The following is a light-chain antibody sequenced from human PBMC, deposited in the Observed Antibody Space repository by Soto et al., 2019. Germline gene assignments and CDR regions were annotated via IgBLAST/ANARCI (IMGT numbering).Light chain of an antibody. CDR1: QTVSRN. CDR3: QQYNTRPS. V-gene: IGKV3-15*01. J-gene: IGKJ5*01. CDR2: DIS. Sequence: EVVMTQSPATLSVSPGERATLSCRASQTVSRNLAWYQQRPGQAPRVLIYDISNRATGGPARFSGSGSETEFTLTIRSLQSEDFAVYFCQQYNTRPSFGQGTRLEIK.